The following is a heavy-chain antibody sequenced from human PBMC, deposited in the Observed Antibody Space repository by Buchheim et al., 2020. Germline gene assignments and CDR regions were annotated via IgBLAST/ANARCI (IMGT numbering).Heavy chain of an antibody. CDR2: ISCVGGTT. Sequence: EVQLVESGGGLVQPGGSLRISCAASGFSFSSYAMSWVRQAPGRGLQWVSTISCVGGTTSYADSVKGRFTISSDNSKTTLYLQMNSRRAEDTAVYYCAKSRRGGKGPFFDLWGRGTL. D-gene: IGHD4-23*01. CDR3: AKSRRGGKGPFFDL. CDR1: GFSFSSYA. J-gene: IGHJ2*01. V-gene: IGHV3-23*04.